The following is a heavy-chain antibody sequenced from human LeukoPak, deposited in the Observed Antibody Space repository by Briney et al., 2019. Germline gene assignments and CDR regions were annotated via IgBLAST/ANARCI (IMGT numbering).Heavy chain of an antibody. CDR3: ARETGGGYAPQFAY. D-gene: IGHD5-12*01. J-gene: IGHJ4*02. Sequence: ASVKVSRKASGYTFTGYYMDWVRQAPGQGLEWMGWINPNSGGTNYAQKFQGRVTMTRDTSISTAYMELTRLRSDDTAVYYCARETGGGYAPQFAYWGQGTLVTVSS. V-gene: IGHV1-2*02. CDR2: INPNSGGT. CDR1: GYTFTGYY.